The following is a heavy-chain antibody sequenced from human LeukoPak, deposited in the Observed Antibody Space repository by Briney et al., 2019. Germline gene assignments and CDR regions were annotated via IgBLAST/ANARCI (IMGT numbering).Heavy chain of an antibody. Sequence: PSETLSLTCTVSGGSISSYYWSWLRQPPGKGLEWIGYIYYSGSTNYNPSLKSRVTISVDTSKNQFSLKLSSVTAADTAVYYCARSPQYYDILTGYSFDYWGQGTLVTVSS. CDR1: GGSISSYY. V-gene: IGHV4-59*08. CDR3: ARSPQYYDILTGYSFDY. D-gene: IGHD3-9*01. J-gene: IGHJ4*02. CDR2: IYYSGST.